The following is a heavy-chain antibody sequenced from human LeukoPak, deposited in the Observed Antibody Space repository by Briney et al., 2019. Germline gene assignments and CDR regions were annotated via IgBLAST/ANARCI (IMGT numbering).Heavy chain of an antibody. CDR1: GFTVSSNY. V-gene: IGHV3-53*01. CDR2: IYSGGST. J-gene: IGHJ4*02. Sequence: GGSLRLSCAASGFTVSSNYMSWVRQAPGKGLEWVSVIYSGGSTYYADSVKGRFTISSDNSKNPLYLQMNSLRAEDTAVYYCARMAAAGKNPPSSFDYWGQGTLVTVSS. D-gene: IGHD6-13*01. CDR3: ARMAAAGKNPPSSFDY.